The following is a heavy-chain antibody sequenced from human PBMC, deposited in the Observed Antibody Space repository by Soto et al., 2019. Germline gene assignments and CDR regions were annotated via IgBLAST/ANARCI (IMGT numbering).Heavy chain of an antibody. V-gene: IGHV3-23*05. CDR2: ISTRGRRT. Sequence: GSLRLSCAASGFSFSSYAMSWVPQSPPQRLERGSRISTRGRRTYSADSVKGRFRIPRDNSADAAYRDMDNQRDNETGIYSCANECYYDAYGQYSDLYFYYWGQGALVTVSS. CDR3: ANECYYDAYGQYSDLYFYY. D-gene: IGHD3-22*01. CDR1: GFSFSSYA. J-gene: IGHJ4*02.